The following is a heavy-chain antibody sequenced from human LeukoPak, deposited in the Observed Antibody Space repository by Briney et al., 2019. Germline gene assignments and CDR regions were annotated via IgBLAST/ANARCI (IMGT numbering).Heavy chain of an antibody. CDR3: ARFGYVAAVDV. CDR1: GFSFSAYW. J-gene: IGHJ4*02. CDR2: INPAGSET. V-gene: IGHV3-7*01. D-gene: IGHD2-15*01. Sequence: GGSLRLSCAASGFSFSAYWMTWVRQAPGTGLEWVANINPAGSETYYVDPVKGRFSISRDNAKNSVYLQMNSLRAEDTAVYHCARFGYVAAVDVWGQGTPVTVSS.